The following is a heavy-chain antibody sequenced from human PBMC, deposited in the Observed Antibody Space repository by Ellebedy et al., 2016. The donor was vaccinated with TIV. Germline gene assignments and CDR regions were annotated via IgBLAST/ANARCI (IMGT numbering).Heavy chain of an antibody. V-gene: IGHV1-18*01. CDR2: ISAYNGNT. CDR1: GGTFSSYA. Sequence: AASVKVSCKASGGTFSSYAISWVRQAPGQGLEWMGWISAYNGNTNYAQKLQGRVTMTTDTSTSTAYMELRSLRSDDTAVYYCARARPSQYSSGWYPSDYWGQGTLVTVSS. CDR3: ARARPSQYSSGWYPSDY. J-gene: IGHJ4*02. D-gene: IGHD6-19*01.